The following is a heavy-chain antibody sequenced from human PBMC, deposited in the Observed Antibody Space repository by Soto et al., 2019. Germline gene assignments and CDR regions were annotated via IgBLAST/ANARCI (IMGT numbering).Heavy chain of an antibody. CDR3: ARLNPGYSSPMVQDAFDI. J-gene: IGHJ3*02. Sequence: SETLSLTCTFSGGSISSSSYYWGWIRQPPGKGLEWIGSIYYSGSTYYNPSLKSRVTISVDTSKNQFSLKLSSVTAADTAVYYCARLNPGYSSPMVQDAFDIWGQGTMVS. V-gene: IGHV4-39*01. CDR1: GGSISSSSYY. D-gene: IGHD6-13*01. CDR2: IYYSGST.